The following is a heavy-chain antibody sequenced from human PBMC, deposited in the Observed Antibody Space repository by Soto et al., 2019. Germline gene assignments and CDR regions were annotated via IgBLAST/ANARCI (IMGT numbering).Heavy chain of an antibody. J-gene: IGHJ6*02. CDR1: GGSFSGYY. V-gene: IGHV4-34*01. CDR3: ARFRIRGIAAAGTVTYYYGMDV. Sequence: SETLSLTCAVYGGSFSGYYWSWIRQPPGKGLEWIGEINHSGSTNYNPSLKSRVTISVDTSKNQFSLKLSSVTAADTAVYYCARFRIRGIAAAGTVTYYYGMDVWGQGTTVTVSS. D-gene: IGHD6-13*01. CDR2: INHSGST.